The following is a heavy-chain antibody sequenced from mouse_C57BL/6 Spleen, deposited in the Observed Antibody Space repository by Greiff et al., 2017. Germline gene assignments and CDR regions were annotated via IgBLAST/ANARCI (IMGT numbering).Heavy chain of an antibody. CDR2: ISSGSSTI. V-gene: IGHV5-17*01. CDR1: GFTFSDYG. Sequence: EVKLVESGGGLVKPGGSLKLSCAASGFTFSDYGMHWVRQAPEKGLEWVAYISSGSSTIYYADTVKGRFTISRDNAKNTLCLQMTSLRSEDTAMYYCARPHTGTYFDYWGQGTTLTVSS. D-gene: IGHD4-1*01. J-gene: IGHJ2*01. CDR3: ARPHTGTYFDY.